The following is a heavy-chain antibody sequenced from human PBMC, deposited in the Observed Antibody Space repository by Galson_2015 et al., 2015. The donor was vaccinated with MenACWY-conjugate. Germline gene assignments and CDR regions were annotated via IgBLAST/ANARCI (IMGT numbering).Heavy chain of an antibody. D-gene: IGHD3-22*01. CDR3: ARVTPYYDSSGYLYFGVYGMDV. V-gene: IGHV4-59*01. Sequence: LQESGPGLVKPSETLSLTCTVSGGSISSYYWSWIRQPPGKGLEWIGYIYYSGSTNYNPSLKSRVTISVDTSKNQFSLKLSSVTAADTAVYYCARVTPYYDSSGYLYFGVYGMDVWGQGTTVTVSS. J-gene: IGHJ6*02. CDR1: GGSISSYY. CDR2: IYYSGST.